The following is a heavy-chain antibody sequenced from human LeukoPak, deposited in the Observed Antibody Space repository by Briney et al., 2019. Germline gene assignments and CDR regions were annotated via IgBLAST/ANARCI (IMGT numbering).Heavy chain of an antibody. Sequence: PGGSLRLSCAASGFTFSSYSMNWVRQAPGKGLEWVSFISTSSSYIYYVDSVKGRFTISRDNAKNSLYLQMNSLRAEDTAMYYCARDLRPYSGYDNLAFDIWGQGTMVTVSS. V-gene: IGHV3-21*01. J-gene: IGHJ3*02. CDR2: ISTSSSYI. D-gene: IGHD5-12*01. CDR1: GFTFSSYS. CDR3: ARDLRPYSGYDNLAFDI.